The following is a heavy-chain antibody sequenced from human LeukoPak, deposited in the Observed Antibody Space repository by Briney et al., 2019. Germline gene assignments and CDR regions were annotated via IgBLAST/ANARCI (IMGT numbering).Heavy chain of an antibody. Sequence: GGSLRLSCAASGFTFSSHEMNWVRQAPGKGLEWVSSISRSATTIYYADSVKGRFTISRDNAKNSLYLQMNSLRAEDTAVYFCAGVGALSSSWLLYWGQGTLVTVSS. CDR2: ISRSATTI. CDR3: AGVGALSSSWLLY. V-gene: IGHV3-48*03. J-gene: IGHJ4*02. D-gene: IGHD6-13*01. CDR1: GFTFSSHE.